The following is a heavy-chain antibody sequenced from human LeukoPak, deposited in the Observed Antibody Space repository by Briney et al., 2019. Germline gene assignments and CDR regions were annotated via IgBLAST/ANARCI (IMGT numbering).Heavy chain of an antibody. J-gene: IGHJ4*02. V-gene: IGHV1-2*06. CDR3: ARERSSSWYGPFDY. CDR2: INPNSGGT. D-gene: IGHD6-13*01. CDR1: GYTFTDYY. Sequence: ASVKVSCXASGYTFTDYYMHWVRQARGQGLEWMARINPNSGGTNYAQKFQGRVTMTRDTSISTAYMELSRLRSDDTAVYYCARERSSSWYGPFDYWGQGTLVTVSS.